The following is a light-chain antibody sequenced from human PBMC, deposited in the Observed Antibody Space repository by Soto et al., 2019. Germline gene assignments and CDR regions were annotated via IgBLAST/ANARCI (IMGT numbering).Light chain of an antibody. J-gene: IGLJ1*01. Sequence: QSVLTQPASVSGSPGQSITISCAGTSSDVGGYNYVSWYQQLPGKAPQLVIYDVTHRPSGVSDRFSGSRSGNTASLTISGLQAEDEADYYCTSFTSGSTPYVLGTGTQLTV. CDR3: TSFTSGSTPYV. CDR1: SSDVGGYNY. V-gene: IGLV2-14*03. CDR2: DVT.